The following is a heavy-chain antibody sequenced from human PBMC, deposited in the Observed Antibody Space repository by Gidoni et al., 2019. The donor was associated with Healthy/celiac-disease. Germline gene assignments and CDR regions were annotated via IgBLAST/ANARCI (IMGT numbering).Heavy chain of an antibody. V-gene: IGHV4-31*03. CDR1: GGSIRSVGYY. Sequence: QVQLQESGPGLVKPSPTLSLTCTVPGGSIRSVGYYWSCIRQLPGKGLEWSGSIYYRGSTYYNPSLKSRVTISVDTSKNQFSLKMSSVTAADTAVYYCARDTYYYDSSGQKSGAWGQGTLVTVSS. CDR2: IYYRGST. D-gene: IGHD3-22*01. CDR3: ARDTYYYDSSGQKSGA. J-gene: IGHJ4*02.